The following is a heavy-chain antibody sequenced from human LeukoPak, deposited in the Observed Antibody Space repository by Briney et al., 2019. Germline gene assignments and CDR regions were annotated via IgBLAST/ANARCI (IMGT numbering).Heavy chain of an antibody. J-gene: IGHJ3*02. Sequence: GGSLRLSCAASGFTFSSYAMSWVRQAPGKGLEWVSGISGSGGSTYYADSVKGRFTISRDNSKNTLYLQMNSLRAEDTAVYYCAKDYGDVHAFDIWGPGAMVTVSS. CDR3: AKDYGDVHAFDI. CDR1: GFTFSSYA. V-gene: IGHV3-23*01. D-gene: IGHD4-17*01. CDR2: ISGSGGST.